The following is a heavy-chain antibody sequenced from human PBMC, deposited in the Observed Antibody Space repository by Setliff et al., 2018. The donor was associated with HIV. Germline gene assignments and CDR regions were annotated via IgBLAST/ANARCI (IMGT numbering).Heavy chain of an antibody. CDR1: GGTFSSYA. D-gene: IGHD3-22*01. V-gene: IGHV1-69*06. CDR2: IIPLFGTT. J-gene: IGHJ3*02. Sequence: SVKVSCKASGGTFSSYAISWVRQSPGQGLEWMGRIIPLFGTTNYAEKFQGKVTITADKSTRTVYMELSSLRSEDTAVYYCARDDREGRPYYYESSGFSPDAFDIWGQGTMVTVSS. CDR3: ARDDREGRPYYYESSGFSPDAFDI.